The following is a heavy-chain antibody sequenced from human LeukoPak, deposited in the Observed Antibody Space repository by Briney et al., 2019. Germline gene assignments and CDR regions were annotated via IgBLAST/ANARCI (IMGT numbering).Heavy chain of an antibody. CDR2: INAGNGNT. D-gene: IGHD5-18*01. V-gene: IGHV1-3*01. CDR1: GYIFTTYA. Sequence: EASVKVSCKASGYIFTTYAIHWVRQAPGQRLEWMGWINAGNGNTQYSQRFQRRLTITTDTSASTAYMELSSLRSEDTAVFYCARAKLSVSGYTYRPLDYWGQGTLVTVSS. J-gene: IGHJ4*02. CDR3: ARAKLSVSGYTYRPLDY.